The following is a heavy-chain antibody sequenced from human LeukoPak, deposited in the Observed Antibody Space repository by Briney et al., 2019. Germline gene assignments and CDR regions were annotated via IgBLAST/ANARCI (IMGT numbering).Heavy chain of an antibody. D-gene: IGHD6-6*01. V-gene: IGHV6-1*01. J-gene: IGHJ3*01. CDR1: GDSVSNNIAS. CDR2: IYYRSRWHN. Sequence: SQTLSLTCAISGDSVSNNIASWHWLRQSPSSGLEWLGRIYYRSRWHNDYAVSVKSRISIDPDTSKNQFSLQLNSVTLADTAVYFCAREGELVNSDGFDFWGQGTMVIVSS. CDR3: AREGELVNSDGFDF.